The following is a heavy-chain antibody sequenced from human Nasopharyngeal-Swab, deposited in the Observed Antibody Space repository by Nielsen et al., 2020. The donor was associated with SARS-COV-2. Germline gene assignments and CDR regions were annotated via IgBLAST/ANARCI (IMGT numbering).Heavy chain of an antibody. CDR3: ARDVLVRGVIGHYYYYGMDV. D-gene: IGHD3-10*01. V-gene: IGHV3-48*02. J-gene: IGHJ6*02. Sequence: GESLKISCAASGFTFSSYSINWVRQGPGKGLEWVSYISISSTTMYYADSVKGRFTISRDNAKNSLYLQMNSLRDEDTAVYYCARDVLVRGVIGHYYYYGMDVWGQGTTVTVSS. CDR2: ISISSTTM. CDR1: GFTFSSYS.